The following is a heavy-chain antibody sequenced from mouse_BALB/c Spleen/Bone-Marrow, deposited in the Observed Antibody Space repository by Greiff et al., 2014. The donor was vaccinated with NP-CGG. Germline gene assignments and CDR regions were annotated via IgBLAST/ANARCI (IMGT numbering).Heavy chain of an antibody. D-gene: IGHD2-14*01. J-gene: IGHJ3*01. CDR3: TRYYYRFSAWFAY. CDR1: GYTFTSYW. CDR2: IYPGNSGT. Sequence: VQLKHSGTVLARPGASVKMSCKASGYTFTSYWMHWVKQRPGQGLEWIGAIYPGNSGTSYNQKFKGKARLTAVTSTSTAYMELSSLTNEDSAVYYCTRYYYRFSAWFAYWGQGTLVTVSA. V-gene: IGHV1-5*01.